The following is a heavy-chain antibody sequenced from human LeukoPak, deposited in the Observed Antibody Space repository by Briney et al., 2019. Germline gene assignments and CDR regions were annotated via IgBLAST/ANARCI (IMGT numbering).Heavy chain of an antibody. CDR2: ISGSGGST. J-gene: IGHJ4*02. CDR1: GFTFSDSW. Sequence: GGSLRLSCVASGFTFSDSWMSWVRQAPGKGLEWVSAISGSGGSTYYADSVKGRFTISRDNSKNTLYLQMNSLRAEDTAVYYCAKPARGGILRSDFDYWGQGTLVTVSS. CDR3: AKPARGGILRSDFDY. D-gene: IGHD2-15*01. V-gene: IGHV3-23*01.